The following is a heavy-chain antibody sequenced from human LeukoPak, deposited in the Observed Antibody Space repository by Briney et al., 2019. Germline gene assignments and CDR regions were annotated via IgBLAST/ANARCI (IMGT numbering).Heavy chain of an antibody. CDR2: IIPIFGTA. J-gene: IGHJ4*02. D-gene: IGHD3-3*01. V-gene: IGHV1-69*13. CDR3: ARGGLSRRGVVNGFDY. CDR1: GGTFSSYA. Sequence: SVKVSCMASGGTFSSYAISWVRQAPGQGLEWMGGIIPIFGTANYAQKFQGRVTITADESTSTAYMELSSLRSEDTAVYYCARGGLSRRGVVNGFDYWGQGTLVTVSS.